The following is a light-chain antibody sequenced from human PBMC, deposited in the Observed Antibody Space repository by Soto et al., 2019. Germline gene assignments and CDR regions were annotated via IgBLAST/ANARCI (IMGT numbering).Light chain of an antibody. CDR3: QQGSSSPLT. J-gene: IGKJ3*01. CDR2: AAS. V-gene: IGKV1-39*01. Sequence: DIQMTQSPSSLSASVGDRVTITCRASQSISNYLNWYQQKPGKAPKLLIYAASSLQSGVPSRFSGSGSRTDFTLTISCLQPDDFATYFCQQGSSSPLTSGAGTKIDFK. CDR1: QSISNY.